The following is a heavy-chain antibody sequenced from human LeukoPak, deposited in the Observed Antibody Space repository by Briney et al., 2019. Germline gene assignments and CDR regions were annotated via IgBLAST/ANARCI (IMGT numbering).Heavy chain of an antibody. D-gene: IGHD6-13*01. J-gene: IGHJ4*02. V-gene: IGHV4-59*01. CDR3: ARSTPRVGAAAGTTVPDY. CDR1: GGSISSYY. Sequence: PSETLSLTCTVSGGSISSYYWSCIRQPPGKGLEWIGYIYYSGSTNYNPSLKSRVTISVDTSKNQFSLKLSSVTAADTAVYYCARSTPRVGAAAGTTVPDYWGQGTLVTVSS. CDR2: IYYSGST.